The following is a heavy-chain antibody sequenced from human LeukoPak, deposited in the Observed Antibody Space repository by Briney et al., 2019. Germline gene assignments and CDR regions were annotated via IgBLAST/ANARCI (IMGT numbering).Heavy chain of an antibody. CDR2: ISSSSSYI. CDR1: GFTFSSYS. D-gene: IGHD6-19*01. V-gene: IGHV3-21*01. Sequence: GGSLRLSCAASGFTFSSYSMNWVRQAPGKGLEWVSSISSSSSYIYYADSVKGRFTISRDNAKNSLYLQMNSLRDEDTAVYYCARAVAGKFDYWGQGTLVTVSS. J-gene: IGHJ4*02. CDR3: ARAVAGKFDY.